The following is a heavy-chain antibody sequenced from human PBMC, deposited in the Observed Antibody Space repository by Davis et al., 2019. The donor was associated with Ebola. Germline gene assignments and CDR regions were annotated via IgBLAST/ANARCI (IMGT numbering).Heavy chain of an antibody. CDR1: GGSFSGYY. CDR2: INHSGST. D-gene: IGHD2-21*02. V-gene: IGHV4-34*01. CDR3: ARFVVVTAILYYFDY. Sequence: PSETLSLTCAVYGGSFSGYYWSWIRQPPGKGLEWIGEINHSGSTNYNPSLKSRVTISVDTSKNQFSLKLSSVTAADTAVYYCARFVVVTAILYYFDYWGQGTLVTVSS. J-gene: IGHJ4*02.